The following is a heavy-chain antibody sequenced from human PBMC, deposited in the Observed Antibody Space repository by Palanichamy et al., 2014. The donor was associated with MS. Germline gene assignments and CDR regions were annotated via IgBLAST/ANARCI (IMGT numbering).Heavy chain of an antibody. V-gene: IGHV3-30-3*01. CDR1: STYS. J-gene: IGHJ2*01. CDR3: AREPSGQNWYFDL. Sequence: STYSIHWVRQAPGKGLAWLAVISGGGGTIYYADSVKGRFTVSRDNSKNTLYLQMNSLRAEDTAVYYCAREPSGQNWYFDLWGRGTLVTVSS. CDR2: ISGGGGTI. D-gene: IGHD2-8*02.